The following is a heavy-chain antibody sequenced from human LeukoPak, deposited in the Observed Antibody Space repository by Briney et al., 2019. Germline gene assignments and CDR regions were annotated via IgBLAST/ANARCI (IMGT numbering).Heavy chain of an antibody. V-gene: IGHV5-51*01. D-gene: IGHD2-15*01. Sequence: GESLKISCKGSGYGFTNYWIGWVRQMPGKGLEWMGIIYPGDSNTRYSPSFQGQVTISADKSINTAYLQWSSLKASDTAMYYCARQVYCGGGSCYGHYYFDFWGQGTLVTVSS. J-gene: IGHJ4*02. CDR1: GYGFTNYW. CDR3: ARQVYCGGGSCYGHYYFDF. CDR2: IYPGDSNT.